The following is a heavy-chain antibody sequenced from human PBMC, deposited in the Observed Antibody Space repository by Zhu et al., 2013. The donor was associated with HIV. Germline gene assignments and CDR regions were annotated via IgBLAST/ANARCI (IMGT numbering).Heavy chain of an antibody. J-gene: IGHJ4*02. Sequence: VQLVESGGGLVQPGRSLRLSCAASGFTFDDYAMHWVRQAPGKGLEWVSGISWNSGSIGYADSVKGRFTISRDNAKNSLYLQMNSLRAEDTALYYCAKDDSSWYLTGPFDYWGQGTLVTVSS. CDR2: ISWNSGSI. CDR1: GFTFDDYA. CDR3: AKDDSSWYLTGPFDY. D-gene: IGHD6-13*01. V-gene: IGHV3-9*01.